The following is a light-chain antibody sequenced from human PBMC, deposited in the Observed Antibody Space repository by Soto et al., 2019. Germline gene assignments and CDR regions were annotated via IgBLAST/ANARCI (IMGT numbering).Light chain of an antibody. CDR1: QSISSY. CDR3: QQRSNWPLT. CDR2: DAS. V-gene: IGKV3-11*01. J-gene: IGKJ3*01. Sequence: EIVLTQSPATLSLSTGEIATLSCRASQSISSYLAWYQQKPGQAPRLLIYDASNRATGIPARFSGSGSGTDFTLTISSLEPEDFAVYYCQQRSNWPLTFGPGTKVDI.